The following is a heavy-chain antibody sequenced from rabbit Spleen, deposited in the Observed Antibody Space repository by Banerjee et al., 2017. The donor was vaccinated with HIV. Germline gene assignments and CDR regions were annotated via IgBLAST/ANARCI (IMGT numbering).Heavy chain of an antibody. CDR2: TAGGRSSFT. V-gene: IGHV1S45*01. CDR3: ARDLVTVIGWNFNL. CDR1: GVSFSDKDV. J-gene: IGHJ4*01. D-gene: IGHD5-1*01. Sequence: EQLEESGGGLVKPEGSLTLTCKASGVSFSDKDVMCWVRQAPGKGLEWIACTAGGRSSFTYYASWAKGRFTISKASSTTVTLQMTSLTAADTATYFCARDLVTVIGWNFNLWGQGTLVTVS.